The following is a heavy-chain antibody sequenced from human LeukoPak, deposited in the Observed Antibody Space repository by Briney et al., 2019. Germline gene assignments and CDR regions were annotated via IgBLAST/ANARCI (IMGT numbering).Heavy chain of an antibody. Sequence: PGGSLRLSCAASGFTFSSYGMHWVRQAPGKGLEWVAVIWYDGSNKYYADSVKGRFTISRDNSKNTLYLQMNSLRAEETVVYYCAKTGGGRYSGSYPHYFDYWGQGTLVTVSS. D-gene: IGHD1-26*01. V-gene: IGHV3-33*06. CDR3: AKTGGGRYSGSYPHYFDY. J-gene: IGHJ4*02. CDR1: GFTFSSYG. CDR2: IWYDGSNK.